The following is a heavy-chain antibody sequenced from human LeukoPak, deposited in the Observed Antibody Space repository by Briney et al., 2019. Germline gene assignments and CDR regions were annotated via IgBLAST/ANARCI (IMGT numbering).Heavy chain of an antibody. CDR2: IRTKTYGGTT. V-gene: IGHV3-49*04. Sequence: GGSLRLSCTVSGFTVSSNSMSWVRQAPVKGLEWVGFIRTKTYGGTTEHAASVKGRFTISRDDSKSIAYLQMNSLKTEDTAVYYCTRDTYYYGSGSYKPWFDPWGQGTLVTVSS. D-gene: IGHD3-10*01. CDR1: GFTVSSNS. J-gene: IGHJ5*02. CDR3: TRDTYYYGSGSYKPWFDP.